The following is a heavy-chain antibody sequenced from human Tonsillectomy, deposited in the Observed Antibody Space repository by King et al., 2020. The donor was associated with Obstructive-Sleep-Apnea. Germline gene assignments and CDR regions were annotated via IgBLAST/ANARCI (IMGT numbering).Heavy chain of an antibody. CDR1: GINFSSYS. V-gene: IGHV3-23*04. J-gene: IGHJ4*02. CDR2: IGGSGASP. Sequence: VQLVESGGGLVQPGRSLRLSCAASGINFSSYSMTCAHQAPGKGLEWVSVIGGSGASPYDTDSVKDRCTISRDNSKNTLYLQMNSLRAEDTAVYYCAKGPAQQLVPNYFDYWGQGTLVTVSS. D-gene: IGHD6-13*01. CDR3: AKGPAQQLVPNYFDY.